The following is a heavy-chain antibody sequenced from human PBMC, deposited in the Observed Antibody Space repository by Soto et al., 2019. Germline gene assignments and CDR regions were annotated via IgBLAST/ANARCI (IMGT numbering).Heavy chain of an antibody. J-gene: IGHJ6*02. CDR1: GGTFSSYA. V-gene: IGHV1-69*06. Sequence: GASVKVSCKASGGTFSSYAISWVRQAPGQGHEWMGGITPIFGTANYAQKFQGRVTITADKSTSTAYMELSSLRSEDTAVYYCARDLVEMATITYYYYYGMDVWGQGTTVTVSS. CDR2: ITPIFGTA. CDR3: ARDLVEMATITYYYYYGMDV. D-gene: IGHD5-12*01.